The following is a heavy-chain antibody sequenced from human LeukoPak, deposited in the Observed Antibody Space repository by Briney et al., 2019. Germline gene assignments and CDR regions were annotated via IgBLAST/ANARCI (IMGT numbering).Heavy chain of an antibody. Sequence: GRSLRLSCAPSGFTFSTYGMHWVRQPAARGLEWVAVIWYDGSNEHYADSVKGRFTISRDHSKNTLYLQMNSLRAEDTAVYYCARELYGDYSNWFDPWGQGTLVTVSS. V-gene: IGHV3-33*01. CDR2: IWYDGSNE. D-gene: IGHD4-17*01. CDR3: ARELYGDYSNWFDP. CDR1: GFTFSTYG. J-gene: IGHJ5*02.